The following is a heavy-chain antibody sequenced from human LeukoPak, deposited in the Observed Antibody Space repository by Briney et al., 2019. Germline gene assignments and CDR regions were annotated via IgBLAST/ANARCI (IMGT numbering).Heavy chain of an antibody. V-gene: IGHV4-59*11. J-gene: IGHJ4*02. CDR1: NDSISPLY. CDR3: ARGGSAAKYYFDS. D-gene: IGHD6-13*01. CDR2: IFYSGTT. Sequence: SETLSLTCTVSNDSISPLYWGWIRRPPGKGLEFIGYIFYSGTTNFNPSLKSRVTLSVDTSKNQFSLRLNSVTAADTAVYYCARGGSAAKYYFDSWGQGTLVTVSS.